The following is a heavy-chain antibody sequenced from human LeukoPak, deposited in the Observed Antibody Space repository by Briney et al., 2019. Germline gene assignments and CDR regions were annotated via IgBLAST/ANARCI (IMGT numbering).Heavy chain of an antibody. V-gene: IGHV3-23*01. D-gene: IGHD6-13*01. J-gene: IGHJ4*02. Sequence: GGSLRLSCAASGFTFSSYAMSWVRQAPGKGLEWVSAISGSGGGTYYADSVKGRFTISRDNSKNTLYLQMNSLRAEDTAVYYCAKPSRSSSNEYWGQGTLVTVSS. CDR3: AKPSRSSSNEY. CDR2: ISGSGGGT. CDR1: GFTFSSYA.